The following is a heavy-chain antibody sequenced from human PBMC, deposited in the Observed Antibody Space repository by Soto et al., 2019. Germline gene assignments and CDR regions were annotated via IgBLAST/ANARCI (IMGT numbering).Heavy chain of an antibody. V-gene: IGHV5-51*01. D-gene: IGHD3-3*01. Sequence: GESLKISCKGSGYNFAGYWIAWVRQMPGKVLELVGIIYPSDSDTRYRPSFQGQVTISADKSISSAYLQWSSLRASDTAMYYCARGGVSTRTFDYWGQGXPVTVYS. CDR3: ARGGVSTRTFDY. CDR2: IYPSDSDT. J-gene: IGHJ4*02. CDR1: GYNFAGYW.